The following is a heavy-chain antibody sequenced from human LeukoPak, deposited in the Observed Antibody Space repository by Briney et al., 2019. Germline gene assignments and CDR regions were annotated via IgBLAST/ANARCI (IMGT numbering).Heavy chain of an antibody. D-gene: IGHD3-10*01. CDR1: GFTFSSYE. CDR3: ARVKRSGSYMDY. J-gene: IGHJ4*02. Sequence: GSLRLSCAASGFTFSSYEMNWVRQPPGKGLEWIGSIYYSGSTYYNPSLKSRVTISVDTSKNQFSLKLSSVTAADTAVYYCARVKRSGSYMDYWGQGTLVTVSS. V-gene: IGHV4-39*07. CDR2: IYYSGST.